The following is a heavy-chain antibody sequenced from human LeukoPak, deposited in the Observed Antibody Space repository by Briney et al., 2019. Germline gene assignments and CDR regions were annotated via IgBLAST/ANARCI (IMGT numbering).Heavy chain of an antibody. Sequence: GSLRLSCAASGFTFSSYGMHWVRQAPGKGLEWVAVIWYDGSNKYYADSVKGRFTISRDNSKNTLYLQMNSLRAEDTAVYYCARGRYDYYGSGSYYLPSAFDYWGQGTLVTVSS. CDR3: ARGRYDYYGSGSYYLPSAFDY. V-gene: IGHV3-33*01. CDR1: GFTFSSYG. D-gene: IGHD3-10*01. CDR2: IWYDGSNK. J-gene: IGHJ4*02.